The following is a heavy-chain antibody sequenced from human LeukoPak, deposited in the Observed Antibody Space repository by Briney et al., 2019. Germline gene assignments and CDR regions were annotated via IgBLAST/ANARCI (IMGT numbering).Heavy chain of an antibody. CDR1: GYTFTSYA. V-gene: IGHV1-2*02. J-gene: IGHJ4*02. D-gene: IGHD2-2*01. CDR3: ARDVGEYCSSVSCYASNY. CDR2: INANSGGT. Sequence: ASVKVSCKASGYTFTSYAMNWVRQAPGQGLEWMGWINANSGGTNYAQKFQGRVTMTRDTSISTAYMELNRLRSDDTAVYYCARDVGEYCSSVSCYASNYWGQGTLVTVSS.